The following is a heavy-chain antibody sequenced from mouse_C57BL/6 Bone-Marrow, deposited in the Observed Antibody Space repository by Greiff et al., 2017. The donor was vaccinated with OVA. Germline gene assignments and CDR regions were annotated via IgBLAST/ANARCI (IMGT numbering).Heavy chain of an antibody. V-gene: IGHV1-55*01. CDR3: AMDYGRSYHAWYCDV. CDR2: IYPGSGST. CDR1: GYTFTRYW. D-gene: IGHD1-1*01. J-gene: IGHJ1*03. Sequence: QVQLQQPGAELVKPGASVKMSCQASGYTFTRYWITWVPQTPGQGLEWIGYIYPGSGSTYYNDKFKGQATLTVDTSYSTAYMHLNSLTSEDSAVYYCAMDYGRSYHAWYCDVWGTWITVTASS.